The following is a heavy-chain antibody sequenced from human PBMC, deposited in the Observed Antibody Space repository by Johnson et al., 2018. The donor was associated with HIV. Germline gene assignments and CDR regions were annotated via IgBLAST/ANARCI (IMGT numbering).Heavy chain of an antibody. CDR1: GFTVSSNY. D-gene: IGHD3-10*01. CDR2: IYSGGST. V-gene: IGHV3-66*01. Sequence: VQLVESGGGVVQPGRSLRLSCAASGFTVSSNYMSWVRQAPGKGLEWVSVIYSGGSTYYADSVKGRFTISRDNSKNTLYPQMNSLRAEDTAVYYCAKDLLPQNYYGSGSPPAFDIWGQGTMVTVSS. J-gene: IGHJ3*02. CDR3: AKDLLPQNYYGSGSPPAFDI.